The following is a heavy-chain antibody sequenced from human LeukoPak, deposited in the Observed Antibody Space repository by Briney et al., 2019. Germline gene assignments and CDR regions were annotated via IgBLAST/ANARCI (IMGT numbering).Heavy chain of an antibody. D-gene: IGHD6-13*01. V-gene: IGHV3-33*01. J-gene: IGHJ4*02. CDR1: GFTFSSYG. CDR3: ARGAGTGSDYYFDY. CDR2: VWYDGSNK. Sequence: PGGSLRLSCAASGFTFSSYGMHWVRQAPGKGLEWVAVVWYDGSNKYYADSVKGRFTISRDNSKNTLYLQMNSLRAEDTAVYYCARGAGTGSDYYFDYWGQGTLVTVSS.